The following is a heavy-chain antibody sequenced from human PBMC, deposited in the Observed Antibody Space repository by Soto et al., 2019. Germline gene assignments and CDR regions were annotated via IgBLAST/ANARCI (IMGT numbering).Heavy chain of an antibody. CDR3: ARTDDYAFDY. V-gene: IGHV3-30-3*01. Sequence: LRLSCAASGFTFSSYAMHWVRQAPGKGLEWVAVISYDGSNKYYADSVKGRFTISRDNSKNTLYLQMNSLRAEDTAVYYCARTDDYAFDYWGQGTQVTVSS. CDR2: ISYDGSNK. J-gene: IGHJ4*02. CDR1: GFTFSSYA. D-gene: IGHD4-17*01.